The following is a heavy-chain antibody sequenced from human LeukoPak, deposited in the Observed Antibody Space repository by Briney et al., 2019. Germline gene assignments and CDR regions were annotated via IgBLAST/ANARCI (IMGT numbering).Heavy chain of an antibody. Sequence: PGGSLRLSCAASGFAFTSYSMIWVRQAPGKGLEWLSSISSTSDYIYDADSVKGRFTISRDNAKNSVYLQMNGLRAEYTAVYYCARDSEEQLSLGAFDVWGQGTMVTVSS. CDR1: GFAFTSYS. V-gene: IGHV3-21*06. J-gene: IGHJ3*01. CDR3: ARDSEEQLSLGAFDV. CDR2: ISSTSDYI. D-gene: IGHD5-18*01.